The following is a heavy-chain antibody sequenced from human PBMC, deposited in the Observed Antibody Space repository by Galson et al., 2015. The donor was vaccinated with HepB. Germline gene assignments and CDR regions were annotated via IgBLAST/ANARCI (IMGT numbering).Heavy chain of an antibody. J-gene: IGHJ5*02. D-gene: IGHD3-10*01. CDR1: GGSISSSSYY. V-gene: IGHV4-39*01. CDR3: ARMVGVHTAITMVRGVTVRSFDP. CDR2: IYYSGST. Sequence: SETLSLTCTVSGGSISSSSYYWGWIRQPPGKGLEWIGSIYYSGSTYYNPSLKSRVTISVDTSKNQFSLKLSSVTAADTAVYYCARMVGVHTAITMVRGVTVRSFDPWGQGTLVTVSS.